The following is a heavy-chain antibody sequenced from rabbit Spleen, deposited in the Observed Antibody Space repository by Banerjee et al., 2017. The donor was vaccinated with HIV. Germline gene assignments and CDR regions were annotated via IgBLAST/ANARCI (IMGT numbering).Heavy chain of an antibody. J-gene: IGHJ4*01. CDR3: ARDGAGGSYFAL. V-gene: IGHV1S45*01. CDR2: IDTSDGDT. Sequence: QEQLKESGGGLVQPGGSLKLSCKASGFDLNTYGVSWVRQAPGKGLEWIACIDTSDGDTDYANWPKGRFTISKTSSTTVTLQMTSLTAADTATYFCARDGAGGSYFALWGPGTLVTVS. D-gene: IGHD8-1*01. CDR1: GFDLNTYG.